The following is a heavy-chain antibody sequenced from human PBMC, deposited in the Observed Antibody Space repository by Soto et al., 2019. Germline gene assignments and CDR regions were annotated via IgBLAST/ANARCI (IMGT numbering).Heavy chain of an antibody. Sequence: PGEPLKISCKGSGYSFTSYWIGWVRQMPGKGLEWMGIIYPGDSDTRYSPSFQGQVTISADKSISTAYLQWSSLKASDTAMYYCARQRYCSSTSCYMAGYYGMAVWGQGTTVPVSS. CDR1: GYSFTSYW. CDR2: IYPGDSDT. J-gene: IGHJ6*02. D-gene: IGHD2-2*02. CDR3: ARQRYCSSTSCYMAGYYGMAV. V-gene: IGHV5-51*01.